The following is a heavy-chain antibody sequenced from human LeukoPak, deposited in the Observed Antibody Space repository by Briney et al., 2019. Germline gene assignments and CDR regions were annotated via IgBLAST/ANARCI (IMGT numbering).Heavy chain of an antibody. Sequence: ASVKVSFKVSGYTLTELSMHWVRQAPGQGLERMGWISAYNGNTNYAQKLQGRVTMTTDTSTSTAYMELRSLRSDDTAVYYCARSPEFDPWGQGTLVTVSS. CDR3: ARSPEFDP. D-gene: IGHD1-14*01. V-gene: IGHV1-18*01. J-gene: IGHJ5*02. CDR2: ISAYNGNT. CDR1: GYTLTELS.